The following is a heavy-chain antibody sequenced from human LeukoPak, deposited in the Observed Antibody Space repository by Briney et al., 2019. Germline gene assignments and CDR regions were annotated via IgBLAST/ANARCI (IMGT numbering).Heavy chain of an antibody. V-gene: IGHV3-30*09. CDR1: GFTFSSYS. J-gene: IGHJ4*02. CDR2: ISYDGSNK. CDR3: ARLYSSGWSIPFGD. Sequence: PGGSLRLSCAASGFTFSSYSMHWVRQAPGKGREWVAAISYDGSNKSHADSVKGRFAISRGNSKNTLYLQMNSLRADDTAVYYCARLYSSGWSIPFGDWGQGTLITVS. D-gene: IGHD6-19*01.